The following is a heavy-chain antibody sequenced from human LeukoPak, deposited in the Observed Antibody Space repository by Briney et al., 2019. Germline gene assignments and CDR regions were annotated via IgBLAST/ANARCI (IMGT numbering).Heavy chain of an antibody. Sequence: GGSLRLSCAASGFTFSDSGMHWVRQAPGKGLEWVSFIARNGNYAYYAASVKGRFSISRDNARNSVFLQMNTLRTDDTALYYCARDLSEGEAFWGPGTLDTVSS. J-gene: IGHJ4*02. V-gene: IGHV3-21*01. CDR3: ARDLSEGEAF. CDR2: IARNGNYA. CDR1: GFTFSDSG. D-gene: IGHD2-21*01.